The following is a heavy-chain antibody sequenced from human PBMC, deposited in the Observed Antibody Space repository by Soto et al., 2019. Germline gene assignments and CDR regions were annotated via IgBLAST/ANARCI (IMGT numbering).Heavy chain of an antibody. CDR2: ISYDGSNK. V-gene: IGHV3-30*18. CDR3: AKIVGEDVLDGYNWFDP. CDR1: GFTFSSYG. J-gene: IGHJ5*02. Sequence: QVQLVESGGGVVQPGRSLRLSCAASGFTFSSYGMHWVRQAPGKELEWVAVISYDGSNKYYADSVKGRFTISRDNSKNTLYLQMNSLRAEDTAVYYCAKIVGEDVLDGYNWFDPWGQGTLVTVSS. D-gene: IGHD1-26*01.